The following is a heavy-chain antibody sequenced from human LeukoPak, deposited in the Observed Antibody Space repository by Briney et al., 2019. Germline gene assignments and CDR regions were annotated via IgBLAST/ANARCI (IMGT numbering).Heavy chain of an antibody. J-gene: IGHJ6*02. CDR1: GDSVSSNSAA. D-gene: IGHD3-10*01. CDR3: ARVSGDSTGYGMDV. Sequence: SQTLSVTCALSGDSVSSNSAAWNWIRQSPSRGLEWLGRTYYRSKWYKDYAVSVKSRITINPDTSKNQFSLQLNSVTPEDTAVYYCARVSGDSTGYGMDVWGQGTTVTVSS. V-gene: IGHV6-1*01. CDR2: TYYRSKWYK.